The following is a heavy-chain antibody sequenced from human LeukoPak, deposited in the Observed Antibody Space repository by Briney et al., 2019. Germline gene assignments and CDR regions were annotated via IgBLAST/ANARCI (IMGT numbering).Heavy chain of an antibody. D-gene: IGHD3-22*01. CDR3: ARGRIAMIVVVHSFYYGVDV. V-gene: IGHV4-34*01. CDR2: INDHSGNT. CDR1: GGSFSDYY. J-gene: IGHJ6*02. Sequence: SETLSLTCAVYGGSFSDYYWTWIRQSPGKGLEWIGEINDHSGNTNYNPSLNSRVSISLEKSKNQLSLELRSVTAADTAVYYCARGRIAMIVVVHSFYYGVDVWGQGTTVTVSS.